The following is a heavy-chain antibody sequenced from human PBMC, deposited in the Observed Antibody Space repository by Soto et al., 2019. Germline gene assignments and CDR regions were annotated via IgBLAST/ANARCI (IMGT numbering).Heavy chain of an antibody. D-gene: IGHD3-10*01. Sequence: QVQLQESGPGLVKPSQTLSLTCTVSGGSISSGGYYWSWIRQHPGKGLEWIGYIYYSGSTYYNPSLKSRVXXSXDXXKNQFSLKLSSVTAADTAVYYWARGKLWFGELADYWGQGTLVTVSS. CDR3: ARGKLWFGELADY. CDR1: GGSISSGGYY. CDR2: IYYSGST. J-gene: IGHJ4*02. V-gene: IGHV4-31*03.